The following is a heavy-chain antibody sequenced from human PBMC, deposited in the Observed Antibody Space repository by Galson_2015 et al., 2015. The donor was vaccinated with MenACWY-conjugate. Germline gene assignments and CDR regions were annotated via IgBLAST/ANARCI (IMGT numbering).Heavy chain of an antibody. CDR3: ARVGTWIHQYFYHMDV. Sequence: SLRLSCAASGFTFTGYEFNWVRQAPGKGLEWLSYISKSGSPIYYADSVKGRFTISRDNMKKSLFLEMNSLRAGDTGVYYCARVGTWIHQYFYHMDVWGKGTTVTVSS. V-gene: IGHV3-48*03. CDR2: ISKSGSPI. J-gene: IGHJ6*03. CDR1: GFTFTGYE. D-gene: IGHD5-18*01.